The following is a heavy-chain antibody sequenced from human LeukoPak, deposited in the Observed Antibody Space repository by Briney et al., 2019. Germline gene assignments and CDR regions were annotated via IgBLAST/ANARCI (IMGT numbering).Heavy chain of an antibody. Sequence: GASVKVSCKASGYTFTSYGINWVRQATGQGIEWMGWMNPNSGNTGYAQKFQGRVTMTRNTSISTAYMELSSLRSEDTAVYYCARGGLPYDYVWGSYRPPGDYWGQGTLVTVSS. CDR2: MNPNSGNT. D-gene: IGHD3-16*02. CDR1: GYTFTSYG. V-gene: IGHV1-8*01. CDR3: ARGGLPYDYVWGSYRPPGDY. J-gene: IGHJ4*02.